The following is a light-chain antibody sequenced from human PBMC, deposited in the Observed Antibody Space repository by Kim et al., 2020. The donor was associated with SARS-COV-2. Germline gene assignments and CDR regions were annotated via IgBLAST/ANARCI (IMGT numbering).Light chain of an antibody. CDR3: QTWGTGIVV. Sequence: VKSTCTLSSGDSSDARAWHEQQREKGRGYLMKVNSEGRHRKGDGIPDRFSGARSGAERFLTSSSLQSEDEADYYCQTWGTGIVVFGGGTQLTVL. J-gene: IGLJ2*01. CDR2: VNSEGRH. CDR1: SGDSSDA. V-gene: IGLV4-69*01.